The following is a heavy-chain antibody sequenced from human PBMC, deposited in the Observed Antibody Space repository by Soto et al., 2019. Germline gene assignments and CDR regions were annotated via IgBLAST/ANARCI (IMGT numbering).Heavy chain of an antibody. D-gene: IGHD2-8*01. CDR2: IIPIFGTA. J-gene: IGHJ5*02. V-gene: IGHV1-69*06. Sequence: SVTVSCKASGGAFSSYASSWVRQAPGQGLEWMGGIIPIFGTANYAQKFQGRVTITADNSTSTAYMELSSLRSEDTAVYYCARISQKTPDLYCPNGGCYRSHNWFDPWGQGALVTVPQ. CDR3: ARISQKTPDLYCPNGGCYRSHNWFDP. CDR1: GGAFSSYA.